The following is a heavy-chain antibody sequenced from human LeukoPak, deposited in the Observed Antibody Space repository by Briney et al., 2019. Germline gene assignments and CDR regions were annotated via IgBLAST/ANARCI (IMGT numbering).Heavy chain of an antibody. V-gene: IGHV3-48*03. D-gene: IGHD1-26*01. J-gene: IGHJ4*02. CDR2: ISSSGSTI. CDR3: AREVVGTTSEFDY. Sequence: GGSLRLSCAASGFTFSSYEMNWVRQALGKGLEWISYISSSGSTIYYADSVKGRFTISRDNAKNSLYLQMNSLRAEDTAVYYCAREVVGTTSEFDYWGQGTLVTVSS. CDR1: GFTFSSYE.